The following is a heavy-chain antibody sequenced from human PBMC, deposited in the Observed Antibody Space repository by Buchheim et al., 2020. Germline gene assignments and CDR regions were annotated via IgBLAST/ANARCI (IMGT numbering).Heavy chain of an antibody. CDR1: GFTFSSFA. CDR2: ISGSGGST. Sequence: EVQLLESGGGLVQPGGSLRLPCAASGFTFSSFAMSWVRQAPGKGLEWVSAISGSGGSTYYADSVRGRFAIPRDNSKNTLYLQMNSLRAEDTAVYYCAKGGEYYYDSSGYYYFQYYFDYWGQGTL. J-gene: IGHJ4*02. D-gene: IGHD3-22*01. V-gene: IGHV3-23*01. CDR3: AKGGEYYYDSSGYYYFQYYFDY.